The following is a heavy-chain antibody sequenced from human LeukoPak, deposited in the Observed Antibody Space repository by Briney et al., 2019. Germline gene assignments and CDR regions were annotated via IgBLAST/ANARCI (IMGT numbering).Heavy chain of an antibody. CDR1: GFTVSGNY. Sequence: PGGSLRLSCAVSGFTVSGNYMSWVRQAPGKGLEWVSAISGSGGSTYYADSVKGRFTISRDNSKNTLYLQMNSLRAEDTAVYYCARDRLYYYDSSGKFDYWGQGTLVTVSS. V-gene: IGHV3-23*01. CDR3: ARDRLYYYDSSGKFDY. CDR2: ISGSGGST. J-gene: IGHJ4*02. D-gene: IGHD3-22*01.